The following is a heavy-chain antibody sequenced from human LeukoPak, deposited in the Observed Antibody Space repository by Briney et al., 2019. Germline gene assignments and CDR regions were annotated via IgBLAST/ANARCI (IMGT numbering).Heavy chain of an antibody. CDR1: GYTIDELS. CDR2: FDPEDKET. D-gene: IGHD2-8*02. Sequence: ASVKVSCKVSGYTIDELSIHWVRQAPGGGLESMGGFDPEDKETIYAPKFQGRVTMTVDTSTDTMYMDLISLTSQDTAMYFCATGDCSGGVCSSDDAFDTWGQGTMLIVSS. J-gene: IGHJ3*02. CDR3: ATGDCSGGVCSSDDAFDT. V-gene: IGHV1-24*01.